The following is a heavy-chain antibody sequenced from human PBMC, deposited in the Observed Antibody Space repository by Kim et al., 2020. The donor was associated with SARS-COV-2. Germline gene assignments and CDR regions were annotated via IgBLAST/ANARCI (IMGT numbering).Heavy chain of an antibody. Sequence: SETLSLTCTVSGYSISSGYYWGWIRQPPGKGLEWIGSIYHSGSTYYNPSLKSRVTISVDTSKNQFSLKLSSVTAADTAVYYCASPLPYSSSSNYYYYYG. D-gene: IGHD6-6*01. J-gene: IGHJ6*01. V-gene: IGHV4-38-2*02. CDR1: GYSISSGYY. CDR3: ASPLPYSSSSNYYYYYG. CDR2: IYHSGST.